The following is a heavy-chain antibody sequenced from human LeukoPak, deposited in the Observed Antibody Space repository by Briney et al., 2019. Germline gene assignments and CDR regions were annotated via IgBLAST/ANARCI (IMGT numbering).Heavy chain of an antibody. J-gene: IGHJ4*02. CDR2: IYYDAGA. D-gene: IGHD3-22*01. CDR1: GASTTTTTHY. V-gene: IGHV4-31*03. CDR3: ARERYDSSGYYYGYFDY. Sequence: SETLSLTCTVSGASTTTTTHYWSWLRQRPGKGPEWIAYIYYDAGAYYNPSLASRVTISLDSSANQFSLRLSSVTAADTAVYYCARERYDSSGYYYGYFDYWGQGTLVTVSS.